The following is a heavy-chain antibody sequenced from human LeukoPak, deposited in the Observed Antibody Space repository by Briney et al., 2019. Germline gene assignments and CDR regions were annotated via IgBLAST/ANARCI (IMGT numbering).Heavy chain of an antibody. D-gene: IGHD3-10*01. CDR3: ARGEITMVRGVTSPNFDY. CDR1: GDSASSNSAA. J-gene: IGHJ4*02. Sequence: SQTLSLTCAISGDSASSNSAAWNWIRQSPSRGLEWLGRTYYRSKWYNDYAVSVKSRITINPDTSKNQFSLQLNSVTPEDTAVYYCARGEITMVRGVTSPNFDYWGQGTLVTVSS. CDR2: TYYRSKWYN. V-gene: IGHV6-1*01.